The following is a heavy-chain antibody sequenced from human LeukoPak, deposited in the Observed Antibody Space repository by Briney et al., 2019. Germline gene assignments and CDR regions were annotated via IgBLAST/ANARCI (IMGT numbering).Heavy chain of an antibody. D-gene: IGHD3-3*01. J-gene: IGHJ4*02. CDR2: ISAYNGNT. CDR1: GYTFTSYG. V-gene: IGHV1-18*01. CDR3: ARDLRFLEWLSYFDY. Sequence: GASVKVSCKASGYTFTSYGISWVRQAPGQGLEWMGWISAYNGNTNYAQKLQGRVTMTTDTSTSTAYIELRSLRSDDTAVYYCARDLRFLEWLSYFDYWGQGTLVTFSS.